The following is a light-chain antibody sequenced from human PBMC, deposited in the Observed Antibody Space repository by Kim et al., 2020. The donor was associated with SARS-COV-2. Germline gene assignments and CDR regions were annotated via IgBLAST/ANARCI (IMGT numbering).Light chain of an antibody. J-gene: IGLJ1*01. CDR3: LAWDSSSGTYV. CDR1: KLGNKY. CDR2: QEE. Sequence: SSSLPPPPSFSSSPGQAASITCSGDKLGNKYASWYQQKPGQSPVLVIYQEEKRPSGIPERFSGSNSGNSATLTISGTQAMDEADYFCLAWDSSSGTYVFG. V-gene: IGLV3-1*01.